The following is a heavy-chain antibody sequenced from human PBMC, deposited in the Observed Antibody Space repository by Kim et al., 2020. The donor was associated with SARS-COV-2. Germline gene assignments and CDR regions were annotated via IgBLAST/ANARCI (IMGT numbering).Heavy chain of an antibody. V-gene: IGHV4-38-2*02. CDR2: IYHSGST. CDR1: GYSISSGYY. Sequence: SETLSLTCTVSGYSISSGYYWGWIRQPPGKGLEWIGSIYHSGSTYYNPSLKSRVTISVDTSKNQFSLKLSSVTAADTAVYYCARFSGTKFKYYYYYYGMDVWGQGTTVTVSS. CDR3: ARFSGTKFKYYYYYYGMDV. J-gene: IGHJ6*02. D-gene: IGHD1-1*01.